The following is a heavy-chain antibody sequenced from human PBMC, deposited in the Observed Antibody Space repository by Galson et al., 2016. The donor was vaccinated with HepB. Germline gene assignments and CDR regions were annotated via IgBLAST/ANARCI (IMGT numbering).Heavy chain of an antibody. Sequence: SVKVSCKASGYTFTLYALNWVRQAPGQGLEWMGWINTDTGNPTHAQGFTGRFVFSLDSSVNTAYLEISSLKAEDTAVYFCARGRGQWFGADVKWFDPWGQGTLVTVSS. CDR3: ARGRGQWFGADVKWFDP. J-gene: IGHJ5*02. CDR1: GYTFTLYA. V-gene: IGHV7-4-1*02. CDR2: INTDTGNP. D-gene: IGHD3-10*01.